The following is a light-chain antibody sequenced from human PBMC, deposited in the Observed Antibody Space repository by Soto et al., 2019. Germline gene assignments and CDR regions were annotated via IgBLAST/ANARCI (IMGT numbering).Light chain of an antibody. CDR2: TAS. CDR1: QSISDW. CDR3: QQYDSSSGLT. V-gene: IGKV1-5*03. Sequence: DIQMTQSPSTLSASVGDRVTITCRASQSISDWLAWYQQKPGKAPTLLIYTASNLNSGVPSRFSGSRSGTEFTLPISSLQPDDVATYYCQQYDSSSGLTFGGGTKVEIK. J-gene: IGKJ4*01.